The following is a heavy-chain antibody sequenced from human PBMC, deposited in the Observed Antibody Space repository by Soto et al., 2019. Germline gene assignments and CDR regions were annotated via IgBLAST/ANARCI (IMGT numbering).Heavy chain of an antibody. V-gene: IGHV1-24*01. J-gene: IGHJ4*02. D-gene: IGHD6-6*01. Sequence: ASVKVSCKISGYTLTELSMHWVRQAPGKGLEWMGGFDPEDGETIYAQKFQGRVTMTEDTSTDTAYMELSSLRSEDTAVYYCATGILAARLRSFAYWGQGTLVTVSS. CDR1: GYTLTELS. CDR3: ATGILAARLRSFAY. CDR2: FDPEDGET.